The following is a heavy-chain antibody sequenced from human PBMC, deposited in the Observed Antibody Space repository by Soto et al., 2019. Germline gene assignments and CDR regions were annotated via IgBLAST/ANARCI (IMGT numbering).Heavy chain of an antibody. Sequence: PGGSLRLSCAASGFTFRGDAMSWVRQAPGKGLEWVSSISGSGEMTHYAESVEGRFTISRDNSKNTLYLQMESLRAEDTALYYCARSEMTYNWNDWGQGTLVTVSS. CDR1: GFTFRGDA. J-gene: IGHJ4*02. CDR2: ISGSGEMT. CDR3: ARSEMTYNWND. V-gene: IGHV3-23*01. D-gene: IGHD1-1*01.